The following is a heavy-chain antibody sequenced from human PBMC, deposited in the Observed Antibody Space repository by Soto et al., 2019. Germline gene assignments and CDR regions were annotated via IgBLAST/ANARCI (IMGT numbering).Heavy chain of an antibody. J-gene: IGHJ6*02. CDR3: ARGRHILTGYYKGYYYGMDV. V-gene: IGHV3-73*01. CDR1: GFTFSGSP. Sequence: SLRLSCAASGFTFSGSPMHWVRQASGKGLEWVGRIRSKANNYATAYVASVKGRFTISRDDSKNTAYLQMNSLKTEDTAVYYCARGRHILTGYYKGYYYGMDVWGQGTTVTSP. CDR2: IRSKANNYAT. D-gene: IGHD3-9*01.